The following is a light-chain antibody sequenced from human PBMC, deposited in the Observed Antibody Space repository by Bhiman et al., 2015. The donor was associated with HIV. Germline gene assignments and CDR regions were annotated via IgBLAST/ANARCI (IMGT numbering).Light chain of an antibody. J-gene: IGLJ1*01. Sequence: SYELTQPPSVSVSPGQTASITCSGDKLGDKYVCWYQQKPGQSPVMVIYQDTKRPSGIPERFSGSNSGHTATLTISGTQPMDEGDYYCQAWDRDSYAYVFGPGTKVTVL. V-gene: IGLV3-1*01. CDR1: KLGDKY. CDR2: QDT. CDR3: QAWDRDSYAYV.